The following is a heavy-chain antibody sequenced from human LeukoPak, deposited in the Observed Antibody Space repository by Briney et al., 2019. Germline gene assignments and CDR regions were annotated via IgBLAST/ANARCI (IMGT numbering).Heavy chain of an antibody. V-gene: IGHV3-7*03. CDR3: AKGDYYDSSGPIDY. CDR1: GFTFSNYW. Sequence: GGSLRLSCAASGFTFSNYWMSWVRQAPGKGLEWVANIKQDGSEKYYVDSVKGRFTISRDNAKNSLYLQMNSLRAEDTALYYCAKGDYYDSSGPIDYWGQGTLVTVSS. J-gene: IGHJ4*02. CDR2: IKQDGSEK. D-gene: IGHD3-22*01.